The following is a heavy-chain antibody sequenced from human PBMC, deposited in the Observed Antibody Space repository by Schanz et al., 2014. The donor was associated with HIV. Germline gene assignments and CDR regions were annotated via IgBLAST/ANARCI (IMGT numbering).Heavy chain of an antibody. CDR3: VRDQSLWGSGYTYFDH. V-gene: IGHV3-33*08. CDR2: MSYDGRNE. CDR1: GFTFRSYG. Sequence: VQLLESGGGLVQPGGSLRLSCAVSGFTFRSYGMHWVRQAPGKGLECVASMSYDGRNEHYVDSVKGRFTISRDNSKNTLFLQMNSLRVEDTAVYHCVRDQSLWGSGYTYFDHWGQGTLVTVSS. J-gene: IGHJ4*02. D-gene: IGHD5-12*01.